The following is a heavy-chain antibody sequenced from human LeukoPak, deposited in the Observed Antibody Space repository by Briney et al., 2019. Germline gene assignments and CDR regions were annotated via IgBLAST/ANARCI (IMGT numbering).Heavy chain of an antibody. CDR1: GGTFSSYA. J-gene: IGHJ6*02. CDR3: ARALASSWYNEPYYYYGMDV. D-gene: IGHD6-13*01. CDR2: IIPIFGTA. V-gene: IGHV1-69*06. Sequence: SVKVSCKASGGTFSSYAISWVRQAPGQGLEWMGGIIPIFGTANYAQKFQGRVTITADKSTSTAYMELSSLRSEDTAVYYCARALASSWYNEPYYYYGMDVWGQGTTVTVPS.